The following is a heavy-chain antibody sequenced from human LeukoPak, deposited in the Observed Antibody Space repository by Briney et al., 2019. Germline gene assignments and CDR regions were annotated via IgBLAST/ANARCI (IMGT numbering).Heavy chain of an antibody. V-gene: IGHV3-74*03. CDR1: GFVFNTYW. CDR2: ISADGTAT. J-gene: IGHJ5*02. CDR3: ARDTGEMFDP. Sequence: GGSLRLSCTASGFVFNTYWMHWIRQAPGKGLVWVAFISADGTATKYADSVKDRLTISRDNAKNTLYLQMNSLRVGDTAFYYCARDTGEMFDPWGQGTLVTVSS. D-gene: IGHD3-16*01.